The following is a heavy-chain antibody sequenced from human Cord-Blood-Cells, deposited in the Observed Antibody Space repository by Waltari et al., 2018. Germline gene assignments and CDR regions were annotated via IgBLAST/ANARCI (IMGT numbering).Heavy chain of an antibody. CDR2: INHSGST. CDR1: GGSFSGYY. Sequence: QVQLQQWGAGLFKPSETLSLTCAVYGGSFSGYYWSWIRQPPGKGLEWIGEINHSGSTNYNPSLKSRVTISVDTSKNQFSLKLSSVTAADTAVYYCARVLTMSPEDYWGQGTLVTVSS. V-gene: IGHV4-34*01. CDR3: ARVLTMSPEDY. D-gene: IGHD3-9*01. J-gene: IGHJ4*02.